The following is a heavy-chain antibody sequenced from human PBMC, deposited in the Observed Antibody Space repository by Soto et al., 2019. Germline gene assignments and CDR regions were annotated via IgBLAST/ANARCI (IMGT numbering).Heavy chain of an antibody. D-gene: IGHD3-10*01. V-gene: IGHV3-23*01. CDR2: ISRTGAA. CDR1: GFIFTNYA. J-gene: IGHJ6*03. Sequence: PGGSLRLSCAASGFIFTNYAMSWVRQAPGKGLEWVSSISRTGAAHYADSVRGRFTISRDDSKNTLYLQLNSLRAEDTAVYNCAKNYFMDVWGKGTTVTVSS. CDR3: AKNYFMDV.